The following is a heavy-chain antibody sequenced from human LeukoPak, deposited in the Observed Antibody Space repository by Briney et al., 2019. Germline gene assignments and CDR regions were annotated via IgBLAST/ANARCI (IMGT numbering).Heavy chain of an antibody. CDR2: VMSGRGST. J-gene: IGHJ4*02. Sequence: GGSLRLSCAASGFSVSDYSISWIRQSPGKWPEWISYVMSGRGSTNYADSVKGRFTISRDNAKNSVALQLDGLRADDTAVYFCTRERRGSYYAFESWGQGTLVTVSS. CDR1: GFSVSDYS. D-gene: IGHD3-16*01. CDR3: TRERRGSYYAFES. V-gene: IGHV3-11*05.